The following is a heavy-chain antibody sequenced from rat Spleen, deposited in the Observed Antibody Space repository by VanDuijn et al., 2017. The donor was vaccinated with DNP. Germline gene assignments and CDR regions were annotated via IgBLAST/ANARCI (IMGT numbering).Heavy chain of an antibody. CDR2: ISYDGGSS. CDR1: GFTFSDYY. Sequence: EVQLVESGGGLVQPGRSLKLSCAASGFTFSDYYMAWVRQAPTKGLEWVTYISYDGGSSDYGDSVKGRFTISRDNAKSTLYLQMDSLRSEDTATYYCARVGQLLDFDYWGRGVMVTVSS. V-gene: IGHV5-20*01. CDR3: ARVGQLLDFDY. D-gene: IGHD1-10*01. J-gene: IGHJ2*01.